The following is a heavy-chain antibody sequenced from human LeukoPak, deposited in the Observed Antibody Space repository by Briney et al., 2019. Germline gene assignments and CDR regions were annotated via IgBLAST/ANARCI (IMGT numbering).Heavy chain of an antibody. CDR3: ARDPNGDCIGAFEF. V-gene: IGHV3-23*01. J-gene: IGHJ3*01. CDR2: ITSAGAP. CDR1: GFTFSNYA. D-gene: IGHD2-21*02. Sequence: GGSLRLSCAASGFTFSNYAVMWVRQAPGQGLEWVSAITSAGAPRYAESVKGRFTISRDNSKNTLYLQMNSLRAEDTAQYFCARDPNGDCIGAFEFWGQGTGVTVSS.